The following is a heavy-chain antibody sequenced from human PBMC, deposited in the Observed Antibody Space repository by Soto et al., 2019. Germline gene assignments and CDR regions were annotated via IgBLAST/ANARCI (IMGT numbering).Heavy chain of an antibody. J-gene: IGHJ4*02. D-gene: IGHD2-2*01. Sequence: GGSLRLSCSASGFTFSSYAMHWVRQAPGKGLEYVSAISSNGGSTYYADSVKGRFTISRDNSKNTLYLQMSSLRAEDTAVYFCVKDECSSTSCYFDYWGQGTLVTVSS. CDR1: GFTFSSYA. V-gene: IGHV3-64D*09. CDR3: VKDECSSTSCYFDY. CDR2: ISSNGGST.